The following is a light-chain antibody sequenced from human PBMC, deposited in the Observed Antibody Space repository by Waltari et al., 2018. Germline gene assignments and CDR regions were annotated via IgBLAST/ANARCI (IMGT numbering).Light chain of an antibody. J-gene: IGKJ1*01. CDR2: KVS. V-gene: IGKV2-30*02. CDR1: QSLVRSDGNTY. Sequence: VVMPRSLPSLLVTLGQQASIFCRPSQSLVRSDGNTYLNWFQQRPGQSPRRLIYKVSKRESGVPYRFSGSGSGTDFTLKINSLEAEDVGVYYCKQDTHWPRTFGQGTKVQIK. CDR3: KQDTHWPRT.